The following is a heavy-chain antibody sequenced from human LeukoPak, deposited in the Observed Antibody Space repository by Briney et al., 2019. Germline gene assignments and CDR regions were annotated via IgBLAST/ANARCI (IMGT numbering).Heavy chain of an antibody. V-gene: IGHV3-9*01. D-gene: IGHD3-22*01. CDR3: ARDNPYYYDSSGYYSGYNWFDP. Sequence: PGRSLRLSCAASGFTFDDYVMHWVRQAPGKGLEWVSGISWNSGSIGYADSVKGRFTISRDNAKNSLYLQMNSLRDENTAVYYCARDNPYYYDSSGYYSGYNWFDPWGQGTLVTVSS. J-gene: IGHJ5*02. CDR1: GFTFDDYV. CDR2: ISWNSGSI.